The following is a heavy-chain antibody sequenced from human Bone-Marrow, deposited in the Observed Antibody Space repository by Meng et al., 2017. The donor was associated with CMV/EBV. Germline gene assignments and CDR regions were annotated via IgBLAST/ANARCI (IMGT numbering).Heavy chain of an antibody. J-gene: IGHJ4*02. D-gene: IGHD6-6*01. V-gene: IGHV3-53*01. Sequence: ETLSLTCAVYGGSFSGYYWSWIRQAPGKGLEWASVIYSAGSTVYADSVKGRFTISRDNAKNTLYLQMNSLRAEDTAVYYCARGVPFYRPHYSSSTREIDYWGQGTLVTVSS. CDR2: IYSAGST. CDR1: GGSFSGYY. CDR3: ARGVPFYRPHYSSSTREIDY.